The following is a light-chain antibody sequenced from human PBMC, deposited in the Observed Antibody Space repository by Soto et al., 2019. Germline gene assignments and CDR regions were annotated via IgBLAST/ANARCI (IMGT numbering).Light chain of an antibody. Sequence: EIVLTQSPGTLSLSQGERATLSCRASQSVSSSYLAWYQQKPGQGPRLLIYGASSRATGIPDRFRGSGSGTDFTLTISRLEPEDFAVYYCQQYAGSPKTFGQGTKVDIK. CDR3: QQYAGSPKT. CDR2: GAS. V-gene: IGKV3-20*01. J-gene: IGKJ1*01. CDR1: QSVSSSY.